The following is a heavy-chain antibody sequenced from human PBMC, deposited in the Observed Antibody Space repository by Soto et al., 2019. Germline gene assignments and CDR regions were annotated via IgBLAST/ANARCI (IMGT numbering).Heavy chain of an antibody. V-gene: IGHV1-18*01. CDR2: ISAYNDNT. Sequence: ASVKVSCKASGYTFTSYGISWVRQAPGQGLEWMGWISAYNDNTNYAQKLQGRVTMTTDTSTSTAYMELRSLRSDDTAVYYCARVVTGTRASWFDPWGQGTLVTVSS. J-gene: IGHJ5*02. CDR3: ARVVTGTRASWFDP. D-gene: IGHD1-7*01. CDR1: GYTFTSYG.